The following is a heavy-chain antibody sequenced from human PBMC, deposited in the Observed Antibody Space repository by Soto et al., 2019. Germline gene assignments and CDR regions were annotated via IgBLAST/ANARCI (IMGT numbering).Heavy chain of an antibody. CDR1: GFTFSSYS. Sequence: VQLVESGGGLVKPGGSLRLSCAASGFTFSSYSMNWVRQAPGKGLEWVSSISSSSSYIYYADSVKGRFTISRDNAENSLYLQMNSLGAEDTAVYYCARGPVTIFGVVTLYYFDYWGQGTLVTVSS. V-gene: IGHV3-21*01. CDR3: ARGPVTIFGVVTLYYFDY. J-gene: IGHJ4*02. D-gene: IGHD3-3*01. CDR2: ISSSSSYI.